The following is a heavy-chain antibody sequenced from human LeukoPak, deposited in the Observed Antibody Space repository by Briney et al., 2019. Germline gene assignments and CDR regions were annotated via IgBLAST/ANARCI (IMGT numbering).Heavy chain of an antibody. CDR3: ARGKKKGAAAGQDAFDI. V-gene: IGHV1-69*01. CDR1: GGTFSSYA. CDR2: IIPIFGTA. J-gene: IGHJ3*02. Sequence: SVKVSCKASGGTFSSYAISWVRQAPGQGLEWMGGIIPIFGTANYAQKFQGRVTITADESTSTAYMELSSLRSEDTAVYYCARGKKKGAAAGQDAFDIWGQGTMVTVSS. D-gene: IGHD6-13*01.